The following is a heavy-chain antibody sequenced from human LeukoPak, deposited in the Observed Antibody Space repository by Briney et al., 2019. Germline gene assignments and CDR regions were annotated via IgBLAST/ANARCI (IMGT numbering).Heavy chain of an antibody. D-gene: IGHD5-18*01. CDR3: ARVGRSDTAMAYYYYMDV. V-gene: IGHV1-18*01. J-gene: IGHJ6*03. CDR1: GYTSTSYG. CDR2: ISAYNGNT. Sequence: GASVKVSCKASGYTSTSYGISWVRQAPGQGLEWMGWISAYNGNTNYAQKLQGRVTMTTDTSTSTAYMELRSLRSDDTAVYYCARVGRSDTAMAYYYYMDVWGKGTTVTVSS.